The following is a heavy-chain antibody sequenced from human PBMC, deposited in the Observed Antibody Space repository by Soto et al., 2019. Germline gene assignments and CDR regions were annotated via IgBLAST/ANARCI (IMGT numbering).Heavy chain of an antibody. CDR3: ARDRGGGGEYYYYGLDV. V-gene: IGHV3-30-3*01. CDR1: GYSFSNYA. Sequence: SCKASGYSFSNYAMHWVRQAPGKGLEWVAVISYDGRNKYYADSVKGRFTISRDNSKNTLYLQLNSLRAEDTAVYYCARDRGGGGEYYYYGLDVWGQGTTVTVS. D-gene: IGHD3-16*01. J-gene: IGHJ6*02. CDR2: ISYDGRNK.